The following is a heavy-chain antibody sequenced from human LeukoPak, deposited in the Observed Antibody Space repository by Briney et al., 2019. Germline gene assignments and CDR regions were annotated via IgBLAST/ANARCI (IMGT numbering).Heavy chain of an antibody. J-gene: IGHJ5*02. D-gene: IGHD3-22*01. V-gene: IGHV1-2*06. CDR3: ATDFLYYDSSGYTNWFDP. Sequence: ASVKVSCKASGYIFTGYYIHWVRQAPGQGLEWMGRINPNGGGTNYAQKFQGRVTVTGDTSISTAYMELSRLRSDDTAVYYCATDFLYYDSSGYTNWFDPWGQGTLVTVSS. CDR1: GYIFTGYY. CDR2: INPNGGGT.